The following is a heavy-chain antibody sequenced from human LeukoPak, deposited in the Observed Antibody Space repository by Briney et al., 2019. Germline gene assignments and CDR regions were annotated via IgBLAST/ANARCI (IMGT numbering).Heavy chain of an antibody. Sequence: GGSLRLSCAASGFTFSTYAMHWVRQAPGRGLEWVAVVSYDATNKYYADSVKGRFTISRDNSKNTLYLQMNSLRAEDTAVYYCAKGAPPGIAAAGTYYWGQGTLVTVSS. J-gene: IGHJ4*02. CDR1: GFTFSTYA. V-gene: IGHV3-30*04. CDR2: VSYDATNK. CDR3: AKGAPPGIAAAGTYY. D-gene: IGHD6-13*01.